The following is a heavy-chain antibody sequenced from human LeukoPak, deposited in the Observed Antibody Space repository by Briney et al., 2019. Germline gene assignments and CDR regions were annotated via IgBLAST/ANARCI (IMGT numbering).Heavy chain of an antibody. J-gene: IGHJ4*02. CDR2: IRSKAYGGTT. Sequence: GGSLRLSYTASGFTFGDYAMSWVRQAPGKGLEWVGFIRSKAYGGTTEYAASVKGRFTISRDDSKSIAYLQMNSLKTEDTAVYYCTRGGLRYFDWLSPNFDYWGQGTLVTVSS. D-gene: IGHD3-9*01. CDR3: TRGGLRYFDWLSPNFDY. V-gene: IGHV3-49*04. CDR1: GFTFGDYA.